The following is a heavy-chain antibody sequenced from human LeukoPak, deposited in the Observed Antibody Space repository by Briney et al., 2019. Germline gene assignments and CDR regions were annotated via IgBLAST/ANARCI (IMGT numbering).Heavy chain of an antibody. J-gene: IGHJ4*02. V-gene: IGHV3-53*01. CDR3: ARVHYYYDSSGYGMRGYFDY. CDR2: IYSGGST. Sequence: PGGSLRLSCAASGFTVSSNYMSWVRQAPGKGLEWVSVIYSGGSTYYADSVKGRFTISRDNSKNTLYLQMNSLRAEDTAVYYCARVHYYYDSSGYGMRGYFDYWGQGTLVTVSS. D-gene: IGHD3-22*01. CDR1: GFTVSSNY.